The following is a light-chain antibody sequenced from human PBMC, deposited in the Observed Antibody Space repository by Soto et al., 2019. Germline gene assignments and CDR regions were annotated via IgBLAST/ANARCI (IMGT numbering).Light chain of an antibody. Sequence: QSLLPQPRPVSGSPGHSVTISCTGTSSDVGGYKYVSWYQQYPGKAPKLMIYHVSKRPSGVPDRFSGSKSGNTASLTISGLQGEDEADYYCCSYTGSDTYDFGTGTKVTVL. CDR1: SSDVGGYKY. CDR3: CSYTGSDTYD. V-gene: IGLV2-11*01. CDR2: HVS. J-gene: IGLJ1*01.